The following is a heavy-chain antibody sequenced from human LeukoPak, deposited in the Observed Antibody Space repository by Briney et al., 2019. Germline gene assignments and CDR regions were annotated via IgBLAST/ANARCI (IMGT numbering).Heavy chain of an antibody. J-gene: IGHJ6*02. D-gene: IGHD3-16*01. Sequence: SETLSLTCTVSGGSISSSSYYWGWIRQPPGTGREWIGSIYYSGSTYYNPSLKSRVTISVDTSKNQFSLKLSSVTAADTAVYYCARARGGRYGMDVWGQGTTVTVSS. CDR1: GGSISSSSYY. V-gene: IGHV4-39*07. CDR2: IYYSGST. CDR3: ARARGGRYGMDV.